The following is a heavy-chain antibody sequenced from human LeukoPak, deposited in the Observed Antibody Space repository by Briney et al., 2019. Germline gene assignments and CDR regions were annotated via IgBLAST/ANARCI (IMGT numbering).Heavy chain of an antibody. CDR1: GGSISSSSYY. V-gene: IGHV4-39*01. Sequence: SETLSLTCTVSGGSISSSSYYWGWIRQPPGTGLEWIGSIYYSGSTYYNPSLKSRVTISVDTSKNQFSLKLSSVTAADTAVYYCARPHHNWFDPWGQGTLVTVSS. J-gene: IGHJ5*02. CDR3: ARPHHNWFDP. CDR2: IYYSGST.